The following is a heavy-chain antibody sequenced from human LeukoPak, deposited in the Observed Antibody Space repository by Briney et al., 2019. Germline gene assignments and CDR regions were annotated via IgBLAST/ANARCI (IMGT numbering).Heavy chain of an antibody. Sequence: GGSLRLSCAASGFPFSSYVMSWVRQAPGKGLEWISYINHNGEAIYYPDFVKGRFTISRDNSKNTLYLQMGSLRAEDTAVYFCARAMMVVANLWGVYDYWGQGTLVTVSS. CDR1: GFPFSSYV. CDR3: ARAMMVVANLWGVYDY. CDR2: INHNGEAI. J-gene: IGHJ4*02. D-gene: IGHD3-22*01. V-gene: IGHV3-23*01.